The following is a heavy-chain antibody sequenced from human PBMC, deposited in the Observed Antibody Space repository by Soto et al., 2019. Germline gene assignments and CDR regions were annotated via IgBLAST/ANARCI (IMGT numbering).Heavy chain of an antibody. Sequence: GGSLRRSCEASGCTFRNLYMSWVRQAPGKGQEWVAHINRDGSKQKDVDSVRGGFTISRDNSKNSLCLQMNRVTGEETAMDDNTTDYTLLAPSRPRTLVTVSS. CDR2: INRDGSKQ. V-gene: IGHV3-7*01. CDR3: TTDYTLLAP. CDR1: GCTFRNLY. J-gene: IGHJ5*02. D-gene: IGHD3-16*01.